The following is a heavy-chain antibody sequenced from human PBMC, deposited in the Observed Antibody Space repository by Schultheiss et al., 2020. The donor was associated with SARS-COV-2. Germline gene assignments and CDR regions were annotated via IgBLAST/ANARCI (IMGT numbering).Heavy chain of an antibody. CDR3: ARGDEVANYYYYGMDV. V-gene: IGHV1-2*04. CDR2: INPNSGGT. J-gene: IGHJ6*02. D-gene: IGHD5-12*01. CDR1: GYTFTGYY. Sequence: ASVKVSCKASGYTFTGYYMHWVRQAPGQGLEWMGWINPNSGGTNYAQKFQGWVTMTRDTSISTAYMELSRLRSDDTAVYYCARGDEVANYYYYGMDVWGQGTTVTVSS.